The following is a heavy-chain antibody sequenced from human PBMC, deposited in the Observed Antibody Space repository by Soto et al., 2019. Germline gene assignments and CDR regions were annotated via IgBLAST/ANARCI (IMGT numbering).Heavy chain of an antibody. CDR2: IYSGGKT. CDR1: GFIISSNY. J-gene: IGHJ5*02. CDR3: ARDNYTFWSGLLYLNWFEP. D-gene: IGHD3-3*01. Sequence: GSLRLSCSAPGFIISSNYMSWVRQAPGKGLGWVSIIYSGGKTYYADSVKGRFTISRDNSNNTLHLQMNSLRAEDTAVYYCARDNYTFWSGLLYLNWFEPWGQGTLVSVSS. V-gene: IGHV3-66*01.